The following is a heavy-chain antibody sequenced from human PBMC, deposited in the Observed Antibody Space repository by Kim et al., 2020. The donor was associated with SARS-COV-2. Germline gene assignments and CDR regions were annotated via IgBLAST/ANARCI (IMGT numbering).Heavy chain of an antibody. CDR2: ISTYNGNT. Sequence: ASLKVSCKASGYTFTTYGISWVRQAPGQGLECMGWISTYNGNTNYAQKLQGRVTMTTDTSTTTAYMELRSLRSDDTAVYYCARDVRPMLRGVGAPGATFDFWGQGPLVTVST. CDR1: GYTFTTYG. J-gene: IGHJ4*02. D-gene: IGHD3-10*01. CDR3: ARDVRPMLRGVGAPGATFDF. V-gene: IGHV1-18*04.